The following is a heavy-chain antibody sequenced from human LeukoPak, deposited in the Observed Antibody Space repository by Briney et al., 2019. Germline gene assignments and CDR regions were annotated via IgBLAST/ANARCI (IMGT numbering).Heavy chain of an antibody. CDR1: GGSFSGYY. V-gene: IGHV4-34*01. D-gene: IGHD4-23*01. J-gene: IGHJ6*02. CDR3: ARDPRWNTGGMDV. Sequence: SETLSLTCAVYGGSFSGYYWSWIRQPPGKGLEWIGEINHSGSTNYNPSLKSRVTISVDTSKNQFSLKLSSVTAADTAVYYCARDPRWNTGGMDVWGQGTTVTVSS. CDR2: INHSGST.